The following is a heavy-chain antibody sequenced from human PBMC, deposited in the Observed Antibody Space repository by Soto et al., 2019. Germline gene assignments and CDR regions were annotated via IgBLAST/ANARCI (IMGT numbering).Heavy chain of an antibody. CDR3: AREPVDPDYAMDV. Sequence: PGGSLRLSCAASGFDFSSYGMPWVRQTPGKGLEWVAVLGFDGGGRYYADSVKGRFTISRDNSKKMLYLQMDSSRAEDTALYYCAREPVDPDYAMDVWGQGTTVTVSS. CDR2: LGFDGGGR. CDR1: GFDFSSYG. D-gene: IGHD2-21*01. V-gene: IGHV3-33*01. J-gene: IGHJ6*02.